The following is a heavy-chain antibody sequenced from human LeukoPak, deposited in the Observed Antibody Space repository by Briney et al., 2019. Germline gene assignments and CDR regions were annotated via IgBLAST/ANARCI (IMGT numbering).Heavy chain of an antibody. J-gene: IGHJ4*02. V-gene: IGHV4-38-2*02. CDR2: IDQSGAT. Sequence: SETLSLTCTVSGYSISSGHYWGWIRQPPGKGLEWIGEIDQSGATTFNPSLRSRVTMSIDTSKKQISLQMTSVTAADTAVYYCARGKTLFGDFDYWGQGTLVTVSS. CDR1: GYSISSGHY. CDR3: ARGKTLFGDFDY. D-gene: IGHD3-10*01.